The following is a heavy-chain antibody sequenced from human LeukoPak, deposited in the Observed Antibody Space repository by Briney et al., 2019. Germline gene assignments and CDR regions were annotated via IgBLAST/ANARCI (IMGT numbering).Heavy chain of an antibody. D-gene: IGHD2-15*01. CDR2: INHSGST. CDR1: GGSFSGYY. J-gene: IGHJ4*02. V-gene: IGHV4-34*01. CDR3: ARGCGVVVAATTATAFDY. Sequence: PSETLSLTCAVYGGSFSGYYWSWIRQPPGKGLEWIGEINHSGSTNYNPSLKTRVTISVDRSKNQFSLKLSSVTAADTAVYYCARGCGVVVAATTATAFDYWGQGTLVTVSS.